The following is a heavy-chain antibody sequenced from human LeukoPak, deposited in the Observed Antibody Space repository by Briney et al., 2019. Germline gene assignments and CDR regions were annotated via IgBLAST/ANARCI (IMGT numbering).Heavy chain of an antibody. CDR1: GFSLSTSGVG. CDR3: ARSTDSGGYYIKGDFDY. J-gene: IGHJ4*02. Sequence: SGPTLVKPTQTLTLTCTFSGFSLSTSGVGVGWIRQSPGKALEWLALIYWDDDKRYSPSLKSRLTITKDTSKNQVVLTMTNMDPVDTATYYCARSTDSGGYYIKGDFDYWGQGTLVTVSS. D-gene: IGHD3-22*01. V-gene: IGHV2-5*02. CDR2: IYWDDDK.